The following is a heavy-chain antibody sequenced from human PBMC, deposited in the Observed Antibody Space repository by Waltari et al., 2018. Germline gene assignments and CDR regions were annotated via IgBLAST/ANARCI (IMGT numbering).Heavy chain of an antibody. CDR2: ISNDETTL. V-gene: IGHV3-74*03. CDR3: ARLAPRTYRSPVPGRHYYYGMDV. J-gene: IGHJ6*02. D-gene: IGHD3-10*01. CDR1: GFRFSHYW. Sequence: EEQLLESGGGLVQPGDSLSLSCAASGFRFSHYWMNWVRQAPGKGLVWVARISNDETTLTYADSVKGRFTISRDNAKNTVYLQMKRLRADDTAVYYCARLAPRTYRSPVPGRHYYYGMDVWGQGTTVTVSS.